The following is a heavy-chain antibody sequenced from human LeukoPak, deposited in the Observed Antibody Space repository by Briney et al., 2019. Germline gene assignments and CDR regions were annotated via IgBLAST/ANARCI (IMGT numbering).Heavy chain of an antibody. J-gene: IGHJ4*02. V-gene: IGHV3-33*06. Sequence: GGSLRLSCAASGFRFSDFGMHWVRQTPGKGLEWVAVIWYDRSKKFYADSVEGRFTISSDNSKNTLFLQMNSLRDEDTAVYYCAKGDNYKPLYFDNWGQGSLVAVTA. CDR3: AKGDNYKPLYFDN. CDR1: GFRFSDFG. CDR2: IWYDRSKK. D-gene: IGHD1-20*01.